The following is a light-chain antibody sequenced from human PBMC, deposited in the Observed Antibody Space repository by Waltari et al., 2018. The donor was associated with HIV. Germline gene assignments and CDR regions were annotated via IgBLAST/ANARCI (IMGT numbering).Light chain of an antibody. CDR3: SSYAGSHNFVV. Sequence: QSALTQPPSASRSPGQSVTISCTGTSSDVGGYNYVSWYQQHPGKAPKVMIEEVSKRPSGVPDRFSGSKSGNTASLTVSGLQAEDEADYYCSSYAGSHNFVVFGGGTKLTVL. J-gene: IGLJ2*01. CDR1: SSDVGGYNY. V-gene: IGLV2-8*02. CDR2: EVS.